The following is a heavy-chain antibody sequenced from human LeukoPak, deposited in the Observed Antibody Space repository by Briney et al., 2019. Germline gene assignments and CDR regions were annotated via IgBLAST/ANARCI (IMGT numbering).Heavy chain of an antibody. Sequence: ASVKVSCKASGYTFTSYGISWVRQAPGQGLEWMGWISTYNGNTNYAQKFQGRLTMTTDTSTTTADMELRSLRSDDTAVYYCARGAISSEGFDIWGQGTMVTVSS. V-gene: IGHV1-18*01. CDR1: GYTFTSYG. J-gene: IGHJ3*02. CDR2: ISTYNGNT. D-gene: IGHD3-3*01. CDR3: ARGAISSEGFDI.